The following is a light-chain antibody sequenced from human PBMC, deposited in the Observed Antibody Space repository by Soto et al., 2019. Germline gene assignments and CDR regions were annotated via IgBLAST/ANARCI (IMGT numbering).Light chain of an antibody. CDR3: SSCAGSSNPYV. CDR2: EVS. J-gene: IGLJ1*01. V-gene: IGLV2-8*01. CDR1: SSDVGGCKF. Sequence: QSVLTQPPSASGSPGQSVTISCTGTSSDVGGCKFVSWYQQYPGKAPKLIIYEVSKRPSGVPDRFSGSKSGNTASLTVTGLQAEDEDDYYYSSCAGSSNPYVFGTGTKLTVL.